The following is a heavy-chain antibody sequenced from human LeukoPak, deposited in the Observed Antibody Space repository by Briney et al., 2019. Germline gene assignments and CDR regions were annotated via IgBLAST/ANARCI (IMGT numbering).Heavy chain of an antibody. CDR3: ARELWSGKITNFDY. V-gene: IGHV1-18*01. CDR1: SYSFNRYG. Sequence: ASVKVSCKASSYSFNRYGISWVRQAPGQGLEWMGWISGYNGNTNYAQKFLGRVSMTADTSTRTVYMELRSLRSHDTAVYYCARELWSGKITNFDYWGQGTVVTVSS. CDR2: ISGYNGNT. D-gene: IGHD3/OR15-3a*01. J-gene: IGHJ4*02.